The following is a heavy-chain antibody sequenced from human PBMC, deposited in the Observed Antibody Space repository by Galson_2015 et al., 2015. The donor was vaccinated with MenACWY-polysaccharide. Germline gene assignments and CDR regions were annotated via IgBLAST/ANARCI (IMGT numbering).Heavy chain of an antibody. J-gene: IGHJ5*02. CDR1: GGSISSYR. CDR2: IYYTGTT. CDR3: AGLMAGSPFGWFDP. Sequence: SETLSLTCTVSGGSISSYRWTWIRQPPGKGLEWIGYIYYTGTTKYNPSLTSRVTISVDTSKKYFSLKLSSVTAADTAVYYCAGLMAGSPFGWFDPRGQGTLVTVSS. V-gene: IGHV4-59*01. D-gene: IGHD6-19*01.